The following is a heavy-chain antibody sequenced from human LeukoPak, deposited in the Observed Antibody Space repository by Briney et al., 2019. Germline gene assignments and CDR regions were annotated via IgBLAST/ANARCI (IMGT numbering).Heavy chain of an antibody. D-gene: IGHD1-1*01. CDR2: IYTSGST. J-gene: IGHJ2*01. CDR3: ARDLERWSTHWYFDL. CDR1: VGSNSSYY. Sequence: SETLSLTCTVSVGSNSSYYWSWIRQPAGKGLEWIGRIYTSGSTNYNPSLKSRVTMSVDTSKNQFSLKLSSVTAADTAVYYCARDLERWSTHWYFDLWGRGTLVTVSS. V-gene: IGHV4-4*07.